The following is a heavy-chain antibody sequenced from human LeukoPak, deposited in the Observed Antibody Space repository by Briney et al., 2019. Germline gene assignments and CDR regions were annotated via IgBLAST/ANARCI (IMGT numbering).Heavy chain of an antibody. D-gene: IGHD3-10*01. CDR1: GGSISGYY. J-gene: IGHJ3*01. Sequence: SETLSLTCTVSGGSISGYYWSWIRQPPGKGLEWIGEINHSGSTNYNPSLKSRVTISVDTSKNQFSLKLSSVTAADTAVYYCARRPYYYGSGSYYFPWGQGTMVTVSS. V-gene: IGHV4-34*01. CDR2: INHSGST. CDR3: ARRPYYYGSGSYYFP.